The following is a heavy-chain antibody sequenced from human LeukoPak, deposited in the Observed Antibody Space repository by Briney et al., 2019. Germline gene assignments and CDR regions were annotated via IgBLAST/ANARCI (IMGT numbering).Heavy chain of an antibody. CDR1: GGSISSYF. D-gene: IGHD1-26*01. CDR3: ARAFRARYFDL. Sequence: SETLSLTCTVSGGSISSYFWSWIRQPPGKGLEWIGIIYYSGSTYYNPSLKGRVTISVDTSKNQFSLKLSSVTAADTAVYYCARAFRARYFDLWGRGTLVTVSS. J-gene: IGHJ2*01. V-gene: IGHV4-59*04. CDR2: IYYSGST.